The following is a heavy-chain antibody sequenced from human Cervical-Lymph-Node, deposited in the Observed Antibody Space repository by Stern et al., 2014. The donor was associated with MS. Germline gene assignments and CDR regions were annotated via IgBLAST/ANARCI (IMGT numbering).Heavy chain of an antibody. D-gene: IGHD6-13*01. CDR3: ARGRGIALRPDY. J-gene: IGHJ4*02. CDR2: IYHGDSEP. Sequence: EVQLEQSGAELKKPGESLRISCKGSGYSLTNTWIGWVRQVPGHGLEWIGIIYHGDSEPRYSPSFQGQVTISADKSINTAYLQWSSLKASDTAMYYCARGRGIALRPDYWGQGTLVTVSS. CDR1: GYSLTNTW. V-gene: IGHV5-51*03.